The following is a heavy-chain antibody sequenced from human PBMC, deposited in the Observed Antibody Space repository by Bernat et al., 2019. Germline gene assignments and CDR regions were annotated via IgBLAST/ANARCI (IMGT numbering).Heavy chain of an antibody. CDR1: GYTFTSYC. D-gene: IGHD4-17*01. CDR2: ISAYNGNT. V-gene: IGHV1-18*01. Sequence: QVQLVQSGAEVKKPGASVKVSCKASGYTFTSYCISWVRQAPGQGLEWMGWISAYNGNTKYAQKLQGRITMTTDTSMSTAYMELRSLRADDTAVYYCARAHRTGTTLLFGYWGQGTLVTVSS. CDR3: ARAHRTGTTLLFGY. J-gene: IGHJ4*02.